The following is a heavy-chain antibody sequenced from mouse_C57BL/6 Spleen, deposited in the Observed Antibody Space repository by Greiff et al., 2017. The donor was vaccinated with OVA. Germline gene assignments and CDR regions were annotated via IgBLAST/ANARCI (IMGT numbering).Heavy chain of an antibody. Sequence: EVQLQQSGPELVKPGASVKLPCKASGYTFTDYNMDWVKQSPGKSLEWIGDINPNNGGTIYNQKFKGKATLTVDKSSSTAYMELRSLTSEDTAVYYGARDSNGDFDYWGQGTTLTVSS. V-gene: IGHV1-18*01. CDR2: INPNNGGT. D-gene: IGHD2-5*01. CDR1: GYTFTDYN. CDR3: ARDSNGDFDY. J-gene: IGHJ2*01.